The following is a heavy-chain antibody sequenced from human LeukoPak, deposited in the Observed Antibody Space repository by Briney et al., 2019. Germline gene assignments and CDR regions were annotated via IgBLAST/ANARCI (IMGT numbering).Heavy chain of an antibody. CDR1: GFIFSSYA. CDR3: AREHYYDSSGFYRDFGC. D-gene: IGHD3-22*01. J-gene: IGHJ4*02. Sequence: GSSLRLSCAASGFIFSSYAMHWVRQAPGKGLEWLALISYDGSNKYYADSVKGRFTISRDNSKNTLYLQMDSLRAEDTAVYYCAREHYYDSSGFYRDFGCWGQGTLVTVSS. CDR2: ISYDGSNK. V-gene: IGHV3-30-3*01.